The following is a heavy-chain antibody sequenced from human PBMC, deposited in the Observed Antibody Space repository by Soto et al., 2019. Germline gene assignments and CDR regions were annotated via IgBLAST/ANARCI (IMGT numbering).Heavy chain of an antibody. V-gene: IGHV4-34*01. J-gene: IGHJ4*02. CDR3: ARGSRGYDRGSGAGMETKYYFDY. CDR1: GGSVSGYY. Sequence: LSLTSSVYGGSVSGYYWSWIRQPPGKGLEWIGEINHSGSTNYNPSLKSRVTISVDTSKNKFSLKLSSVTAADTAVYYCARGSRGYDRGSGAGMETKYYFDYWGQGTLVTVSS. CDR2: INHSGST. D-gene: IGHD5-12*01.